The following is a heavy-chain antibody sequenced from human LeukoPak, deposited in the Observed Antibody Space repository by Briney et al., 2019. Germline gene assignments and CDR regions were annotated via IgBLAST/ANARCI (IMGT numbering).Heavy chain of an antibody. D-gene: IGHD3-3*01. CDR2: INPSGGST. J-gene: IGHJ5*02. CDR1: GYTFTSYY. V-gene: IGHV1-46*01. CDR3: AREFSFGVVTTNWFDP. Sequence: ASVKVSCKASGYTFTSYYMHWVRQAPGQGLEWMGIINPSGGSTSYAQKFQGGVTMTRDTSTSTVYMELSSLRSEDTAVYYCAREFSFGVVTTNWFDPWGQGTLVTVSS.